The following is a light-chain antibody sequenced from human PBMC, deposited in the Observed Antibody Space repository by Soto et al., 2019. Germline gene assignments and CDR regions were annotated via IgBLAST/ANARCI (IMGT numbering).Light chain of an antibody. V-gene: IGLV2-8*01. CDR2: EVS. CDR3: SSYAGSSVV. Sequence: QSVLTQPPSASGSPGQSVTISCTGTSSDVGGYNYVSWYKQHPGKPPKLMIYEVSKRPSGVPDRFSGSKSGNTASLTVSGLQAEDEADYYCSSYAGSSVVFGGGTKLTVL. J-gene: IGLJ2*01. CDR1: SSDVGGYNY.